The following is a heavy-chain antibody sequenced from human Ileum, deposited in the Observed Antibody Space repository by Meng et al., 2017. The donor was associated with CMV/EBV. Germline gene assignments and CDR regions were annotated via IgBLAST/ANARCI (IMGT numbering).Heavy chain of an antibody. J-gene: IGHJ4*02. CDR2: IYWDDDK. Sequence: QITLNESGPARVKPTQTLTLTCTFSGFSLTSSPVVVGWIRQPTGKALEWLAFIYWDDDKRYNPSLKNRLTITKDAPKNQVALTMTNMDPADTATYHCVHRKDYSGNWDGGSADYWGQGALVTVSS. CDR3: VHRKDYSGNWDGGSADY. CDR1: GFSLTSSPVV. D-gene: IGHD6-13*01. V-gene: IGHV2-5*02.